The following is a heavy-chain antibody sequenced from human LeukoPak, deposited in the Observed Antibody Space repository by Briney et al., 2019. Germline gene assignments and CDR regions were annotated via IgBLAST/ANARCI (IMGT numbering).Heavy chain of an antibody. CDR2: ISAYSGNT. V-gene: IGHV1-18*01. J-gene: IGHJ4*02. CDR1: GYTFTNNG. CDR3: AISQGSYYDTSGYLDGDY. D-gene: IGHD3-22*01. Sequence: ASVKVSCKASGYTFTNNGIFWVRQAPGQGLEWMGWISAYSGNTNYAQKLQGRVTMTTETSTGTAYMELESLRSDDTAVYYCAISQGSYYDTSGYLDGDYWGQGTLVTVSS.